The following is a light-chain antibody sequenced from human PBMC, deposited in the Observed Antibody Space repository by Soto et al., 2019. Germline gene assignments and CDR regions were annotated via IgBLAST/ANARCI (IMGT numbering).Light chain of an antibody. CDR2: DVS. Sequence: DIQMTQSPSTLAASVGDTVTMTCRSSSKWLAWYQKKPGKAPKLLIYDVSNLERGVPPRFSGSTSGAESTFTITGLQPDDLGTYYCQHTTDFTFGQGTKVDIK. CDR1: SSSKW. V-gene: IGKV1-5*01. J-gene: IGKJ2*01. CDR3: QHTTDFT.